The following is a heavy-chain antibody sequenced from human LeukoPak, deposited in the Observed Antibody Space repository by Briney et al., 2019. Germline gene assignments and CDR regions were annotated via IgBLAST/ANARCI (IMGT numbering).Heavy chain of an antibody. J-gene: IGHJ4*02. Sequence: ASVKVSCKASGYTFTSYGISWVRQAPGQRREGMGWIRAYNGNTNYTQKLQGRVTMTTDKSMSTAYKELRSLRSDDTAGYYCARTSLLYCSGGSCRFDDYWGQGTLVTVSS. CDR3: ARTSLLYCSGGSCRFDDY. D-gene: IGHD2-15*01. V-gene: IGHV1-18*04. CDR2: IRAYNGNT. CDR1: GYTFTSYG.